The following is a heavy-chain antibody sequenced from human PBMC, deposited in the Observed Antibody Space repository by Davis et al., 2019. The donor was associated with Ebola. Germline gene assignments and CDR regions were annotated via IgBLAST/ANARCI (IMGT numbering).Heavy chain of an antibody. CDR1: GFTFSGSS. D-gene: IGHD5-12*01. J-gene: IGHJ4*02. V-gene: IGHV3-73*01. CDR2: IRSKANSYAT. Sequence: PGGSLRLSCAASGFTFSGSSMHWVRQASGKGLEWVGHIRSKANSYATAYGASVKGRFTTPRDDSKNTAYPQMKRLKTEDTAVYYCTTQGKIVATGHDYWGQGTLVTVSS. CDR3: TTQGKIVATGHDY.